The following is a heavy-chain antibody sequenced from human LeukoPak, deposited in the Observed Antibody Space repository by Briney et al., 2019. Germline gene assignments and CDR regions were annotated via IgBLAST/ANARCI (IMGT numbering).Heavy chain of an antibody. CDR2: IRSKAYGGTT. CDR3: TRIHLDYYYYMDV. J-gene: IGHJ6*03. V-gene: IGHV3-49*04. CDR1: GFTFSSYG. Sequence: PGRSLRLSCAASGFTFSSYGMHWVRQAPGKGLEWVGFIRSKAYGGTTEYAASVKGRFTISRDDSKSIAYLQMNSLKTEDTAVYYCTRIHLDYYYYMDVWGKGTTVTVSS.